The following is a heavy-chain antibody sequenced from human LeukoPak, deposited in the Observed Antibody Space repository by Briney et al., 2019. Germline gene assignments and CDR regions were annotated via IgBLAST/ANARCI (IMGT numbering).Heavy chain of an antibody. J-gene: IGHJ6*03. D-gene: IGHD6-19*01. Sequence: GGSLRLSCAASGFTFSSYAMSWVREAPGKGLEWVSNISGSGGSTYYADPVKGRFTISRDNSKNTLYLQMNSLRAEDTAVYYCAKVGRSGWPYYMDVWGKEATVTVSS. CDR1: GFTFSSYA. V-gene: IGHV3-23*01. CDR3: AKVGRSGWPYYMDV. CDR2: ISGSGGST.